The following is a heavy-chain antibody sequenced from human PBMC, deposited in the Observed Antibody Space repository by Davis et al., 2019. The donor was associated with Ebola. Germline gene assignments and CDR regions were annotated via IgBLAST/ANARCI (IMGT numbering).Heavy chain of an antibody. CDR3: AREGFYFYGMDV. V-gene: IGHV3-48*04. D-gene: IGHD2/OR15-2a*01. CDR2: ISSSSSTI. J-gene: IGHJ6*02. Sequence: GESLKISCAASGFTFSSHPMHWVRQAPGKGLEWVSYISSSSSTIYYADSVRGRFTISRDNSKNLLLLEMSSLRAEDTAVYYCAREGFYFYGMDVWGQGTTVTVSS. CDR1: GFTFSSHP.